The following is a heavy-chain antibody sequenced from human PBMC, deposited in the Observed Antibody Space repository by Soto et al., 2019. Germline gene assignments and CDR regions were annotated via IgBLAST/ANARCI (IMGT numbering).Heavy chain of an antibody. J-gene: IGHJ2*01. CDR3: ARGVPYNWYLDL. V-gene: IGHV4-31*03. CDR1: GGSISSGARYY. CDR2: IYYSGST. Sequence: QVQLQESGPGLVKPSQTLSLTCTVSGGSISSGARYYWSWIRQRPGKGLESIGYIYYSGSTYYSPSLKSRVTISVDTSKNQFSLKLSSVTAADTAVYYCARGVPYNWYLDLWGRGTLVTVSS.